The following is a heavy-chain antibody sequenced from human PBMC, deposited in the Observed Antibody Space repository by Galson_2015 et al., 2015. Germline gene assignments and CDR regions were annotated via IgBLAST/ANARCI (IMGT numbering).Heavy chain of an antibody. CDR2: ISSSSSYI. CDR3: ARDLPSFIAAAPIDY. J-gene: IGHJ4*02. Sequence: MNWVRQAPGKVLEWVSSISSSSSYIYYADSVKGRFTISRDNAKNSLYLQMNSLRAEDTAVYYCARDLPSFIAAAPIDYWGQGTLVTVSS. D-gene: IGHD6-13*01. V-gene: IGHV3-21*01.